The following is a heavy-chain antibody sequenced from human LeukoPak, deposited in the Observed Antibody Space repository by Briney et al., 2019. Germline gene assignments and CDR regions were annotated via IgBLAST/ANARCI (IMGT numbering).Heavy chain of an antibody. D-gene: IGHD5-12*01. J-gene: IGHJ6*02. Sequence: GGSLRLSCAASGFTVSSNYMSWVRQAPGKGLEWVSSVSSTSTYIYYADSVKGRFTISRDNPKNSLYLQMNSVRAEDTAVYYCARDLKVATSGGNYYYYYGMDVWGQGTTVTVSS. CDR2: VSSTSTYI. CDR1: GFTVSSNY. V-gene: IGHV3-21*01. CDR3: ARDLKVATSGGNYYYYYGMDV.